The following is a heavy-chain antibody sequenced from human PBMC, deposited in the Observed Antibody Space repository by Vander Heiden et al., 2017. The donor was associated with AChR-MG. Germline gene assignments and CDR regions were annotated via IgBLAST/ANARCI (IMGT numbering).Heavy chain of an antibody. CDR2: IRSKANSYAT. Sequence: EVQLVESGGGLVQPGGSLQLSCAASDFTFRDPAMHWVRQASGKGLEWVGHIRSKANSYATVYVASVKGRFTISRDDSRNTAYLQMNSLKTEDTAVYYCTFHRGDGYKSDAFDIWGQGTMVTVSS. V-gene: IGHV3-73*01. CDR1: DFTFRDPA. CDR3: TFHRGDGYKSDAFDI. D-gene: IGHD3-10*01. J-gene: IGHJ3*02.